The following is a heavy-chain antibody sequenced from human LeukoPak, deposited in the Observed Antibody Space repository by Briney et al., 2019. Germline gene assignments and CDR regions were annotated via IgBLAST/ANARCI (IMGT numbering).Heavy chain of an antibody. CDR3: AKAQAPYYDILTGYSPDY. CDR1: VFTFNSHA. V-gene: IGHV3-23*01. D-gene: IGHD3-9*01. CDR2: ISGSGGST. J-gene: IGHJ4*02. Sequence: GVSLRLSCAASVFTFNSHAMSWARQAPGKGLEWVSAISGSGGSTYYADSVKGRSTISRDDSKNTLYLQMNSLRAEDTAVYYCAKAQAPYYDILTGYSPDYWGQGTLVTVSS.